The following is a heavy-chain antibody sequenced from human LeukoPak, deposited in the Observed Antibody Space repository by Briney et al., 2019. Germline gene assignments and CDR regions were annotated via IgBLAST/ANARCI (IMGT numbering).Heavy chain of an antibody. V-gene: IGHV4-4*02. CDR2: IYHSGST. Sequence: SGTLSLTCAVSGGSISSSNWWSWVRQPPGKGLEWIGEIYHSGSTNYNPSLKSRVTISVDTSKNQFSLKLSSVTAADTAVYYCASIYSSSWNPRYYYYYYMDVWGKGTTVTVSS. CDR1: GGSISSSNW. CDR3: ASIYSSSWNPRYYYYYYMDV. D-gene: IGHD6-13*01. J-gene: IGHJ6*03.